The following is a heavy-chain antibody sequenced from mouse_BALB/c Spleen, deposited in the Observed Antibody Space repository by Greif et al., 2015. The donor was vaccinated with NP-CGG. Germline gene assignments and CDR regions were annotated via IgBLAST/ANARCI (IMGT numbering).Heavy chain of an antibody. CDR1: GFTFSSYA. V-gene: IGHV5-6-5*01. Sequence: EVQVVESGGGLVKPGGSLKLSCAASGFTFSSYAMSWVRQTPEKRLEWVASISSGGSTYYPDSVKGRFTISRDNARNILYLQMSSLRSEDTAMYYCARGITTATFAYWGQGTLVTVSA. CDR2: ISSGGST. D-gene: IGHD1-2*01. CDR3: ARGITTATFAY. J-gene: IGHJ3*01.